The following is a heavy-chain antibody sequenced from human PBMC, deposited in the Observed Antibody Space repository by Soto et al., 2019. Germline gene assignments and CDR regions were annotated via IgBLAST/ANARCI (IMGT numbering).Heavy chain of an antibody. CDR2: TRNKANSYTT. CDR1: GFTFSDHY. Sequence: GGSLRLSCAASGFTFSDHYMDWVRQAPGKGLEWVGRTRNKANSYTTEYAASVKGRFTISGDDSKNSLYLQMNSLKTEDTAVYYCARGATARTNYYYGLDAWGQGTTVTVSS. V-gene: IGHV3-72*01. J-gene: IGHJ6*02. D-gene: IGHD1-1*01. CDR3: ARGATARTNYYYGLDA.